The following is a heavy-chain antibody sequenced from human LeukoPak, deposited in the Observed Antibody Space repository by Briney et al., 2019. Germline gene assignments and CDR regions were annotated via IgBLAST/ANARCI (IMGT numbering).Heavy chain of an antibody. CDR3: ARDWKISAVTTADY. Sequence: HPGGSLRLSCAASGFTFSSYAMHWVRQAPGKGLEWVAVISYDGSNKYYADSVKGRFTISRDNSKNTLYLQMNSLRAEDTAVYYCARDWKISAVTTADYWGQGTLVTVSS. D-gene: IGHD4-17*01. CDR2: ISYDGSNK. J-gene: IGHJ4*02. CDR1: GFTFSSYA. V-gene: IGHV3-30*01.